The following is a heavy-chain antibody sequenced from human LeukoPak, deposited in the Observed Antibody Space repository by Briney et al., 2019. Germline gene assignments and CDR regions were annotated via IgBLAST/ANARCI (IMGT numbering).Heavy chain of an antibody. CDR2: IGRDGGGI. V-gene: IGHV3-23*01. Sequence: GGSLRLSCAASGFSLSSYAMTWVRQAPGKGLEWVSVIGRDGGGIQYADSVKGRFSISRDTSKNTLYLQMNSLRAEDTAVYYCAREPQRLFSGSYPSDYWGQGTLVTVSS. J-gene: IGHJ4*02. D-gene: IGHD1-26*01. CDR1: GFSLSSYA. CDR3: AREPQRLFSGSYPSDY.